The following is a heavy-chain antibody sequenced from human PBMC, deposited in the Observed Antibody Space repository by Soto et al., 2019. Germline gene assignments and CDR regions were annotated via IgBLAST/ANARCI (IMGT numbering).Heavy chain of an antibody. D-gene: IGHD3-16*01. CDR3: ARATKKLIMRPSGIGGPRYLFDS. Sequence: QVQLVQSGTEVKKPGSSVKVSCKASGGTFSNYGFSWVRQDPGQGLEWVGGIIPIFGTANYAQKFLGKVTITADESTSTTYIQLSSLTSEDTAIYYCARATKKLIMRPSGIGGPRYLFDSWGQGTLVTVSS. J-gene: IGHJ4*02. CDR2: IIPIFGTA. CDR1: GGTFSNYG. V-gene: IGHV1-69*01.